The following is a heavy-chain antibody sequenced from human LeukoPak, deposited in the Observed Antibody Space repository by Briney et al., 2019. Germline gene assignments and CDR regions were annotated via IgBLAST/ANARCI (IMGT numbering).Heavy chain of an antibody. V-gene: IGHV3-21*01. CDR1: GLTFSSYS. CDR3: ARSNGSWYFAFDI. J-gene: IGHJ3*02. Sequence: PGGSLRLSCAASGLTFSSYSMNWVRQAPGKGLEWVSSISSSSSYIYYADSVKGRFTISRDNAKNSLYLQMNSLRAEDTAVYYCARSNGSWYFAFDIWGQGTMVTVSS. CDR2: ISSSSSYI. D-gene: IGHD6-13*01.